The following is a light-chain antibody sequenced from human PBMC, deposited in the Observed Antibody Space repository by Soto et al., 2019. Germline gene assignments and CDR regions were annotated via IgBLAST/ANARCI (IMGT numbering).Light chain of an antibody. CDR1: NRDVGTYSL. CDR3: CSYAGSSTYV. CDR2: EGS. J-gene: IGLJ1*01. V-gene: IGLV2-23*01. Sequence: QSALTQPASVPGSPGQSITISCTGTNRDVGTYSLVSWYQQYPGKAPKLMVYEGSKRPSGISNRFSGSKSGNTASLTISGLQPEDEADYYCCSYAGSSTYVFGSGTRSPS.